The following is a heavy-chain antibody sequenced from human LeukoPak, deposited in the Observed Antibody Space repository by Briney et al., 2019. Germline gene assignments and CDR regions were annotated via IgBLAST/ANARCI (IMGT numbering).Heavy chain of an antibody. CDR2: IYPGDSDT. CDR1: GYSFTSYW. D-gene: IGHD6-19*01. J-gene: IGHJ4*02. Sequence: TGESLKISCKGSGYSFTSYWIGWVRQMPGKGLEWMGIIYPGDSDTRYSPSFQGQVTISADKSISAAYLQWSSLKASDTAMYYCARHPYSSGWYLDPYFDYWGQGTLVTVSS. V-gene: IGHV5-51*01. CDR3: ARHPYSSGWYLDPYFDY.